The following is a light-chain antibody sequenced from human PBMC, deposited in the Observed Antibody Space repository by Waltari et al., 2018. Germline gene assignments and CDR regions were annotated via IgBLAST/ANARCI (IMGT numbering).Light chain of an antibody. V-gene: IGKV4-1*01. J-gene: IGKJ2*01. CDR2: GGS. CDR1: QSVLYSSNNKNY. Sequence: DIVMTQSPDSLAVSLGERATINCKSSQSVLYSSNNKNYLAWYQQKPGQPPKLLIYGGSTRESGVPDRFSGSGSGTDFTLTISSLQAEDVAVYFCQQYYSTPFTFGQGTKLEIK. CDR3: QQYYSTPFT.